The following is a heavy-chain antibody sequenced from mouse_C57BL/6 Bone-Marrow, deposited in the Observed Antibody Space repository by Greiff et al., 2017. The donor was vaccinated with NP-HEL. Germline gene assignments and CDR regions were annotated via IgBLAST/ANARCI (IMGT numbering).Heavy chain of an antibody. CDR1: GYTFTDYY. CDR2: IYPGSGNT. J-gene: IGHJ3*01. Sequence: VQLQQSGAELVRPGASVKLSCKASGYTFTDYYINWVKQRPGQGLEWIARIYPGSGNTYYNEKFKGKATLTAEKSSSTAYMQLSSLTSEDSAVYFCARWVYGGYLAWFAYWGQGTLVTVSA. V-gene: IGHV1-76*01. CDR3: ARWVYGGYLAWFAY. D-gene: IGHD2-3*01.